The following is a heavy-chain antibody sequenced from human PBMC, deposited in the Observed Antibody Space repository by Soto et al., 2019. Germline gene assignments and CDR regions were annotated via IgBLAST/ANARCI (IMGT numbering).Heavy chain of an antibody. Sequence: EVQLLESGGGLVQPGGSLRLSCAASGFTFSSYAMSWVRQAPGKGLEWVSAISGSGGSTYYADSVKGRFTISRDNSKNTLYLQMNSLGAEDTAVYYGANHLWFGELSNWGQGNLVTVSS. CDR2: ISGSGGST. V-gene: IGHV3-23*01. J-gene: IGHJ4*02. D-gene: IGHD3-10*01. CDR3: ANHLWFGELSN. CDR1: GFTFSSYA.